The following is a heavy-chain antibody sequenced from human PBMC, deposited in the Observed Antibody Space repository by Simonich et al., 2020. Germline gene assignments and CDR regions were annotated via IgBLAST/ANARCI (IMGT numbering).Heavy chain of an antibody. V-gene: IGHV3-74*01. J-gene: IGHJ3*02. CDR1: GFTFSSYW. Sequence: EVQLVESGGGLVQPGGSLRLSCAASGFTFSSYWMHWVRQAPGKGRGWVSRSNSYGSSTSYADSVKGRFTISRDNAKNTLYLQMNSLRAEDTAVYYCARDYSNYDAFDIWGQGTMVTVSS. CDR2: SNSYGSST. CDR3: ARDYSNYDAFDI. D-gene: IGHD4-4*01.